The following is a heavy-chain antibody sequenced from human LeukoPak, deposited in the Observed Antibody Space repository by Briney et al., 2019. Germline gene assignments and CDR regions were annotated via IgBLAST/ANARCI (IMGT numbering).Heavy chain of an antibody. J-gene: IGHJ6*02. CDR1: GDSISSYY. V-gene: IGHV4-59*08. CDR3: ARLFSGSGYYFFAMDV. Sequence: SETLSLTCTVSGDSISSYYWSWIRQPPGKGLEWIGYIYYSGSTNSGSTSYNPSLKSRVTISGDTSKNQFSLRLPSVTAADTAVYYCARLFSGSGYYFFAMDVWGQGTTVTVSS. D-gene: IGHD3-10*01. CDR2: IYYSGST.